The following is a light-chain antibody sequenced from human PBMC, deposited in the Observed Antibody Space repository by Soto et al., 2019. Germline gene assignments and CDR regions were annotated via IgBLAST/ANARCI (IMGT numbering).Light chain of an antibody. CDR1: QTVISDY. J-gene: IGKJ1*01. CDR2: GAS. Sequence: EVVLTQSPATLSLSPGERATPSCRASQTVISDYLTWYQQTPGQAPRLLIYGASSRATDTPDRFSGRGSGTDFSLTISRLEPGDFAVYYCQVYGNSMWTFGQGTKVDI. CDR3: QVYGNSMWT. V-gene: IGKV3-20*01.